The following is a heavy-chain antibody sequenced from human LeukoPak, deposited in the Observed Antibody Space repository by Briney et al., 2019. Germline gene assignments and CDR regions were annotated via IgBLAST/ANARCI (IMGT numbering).Heavy chain of an antibody. J-gene: IGHJ4*02. CDR2: IYYSGST. Sequence: SHTLSLTCTVSGGSICSGDYYWSWIPQPPGKGLEWIGYIYYSGSTYYNPSLKSRVPISVDTTKNQFFLRLSSVTATDTDVYYCAREGDGGISAHDFDGWGQGTLVTVSS. V-gene: IGHV4-30-4*08. CDR3: AREGDGGISAHDFDG. CDR1: GGSICSGDYY. D-gene: IGHD3-16*02.